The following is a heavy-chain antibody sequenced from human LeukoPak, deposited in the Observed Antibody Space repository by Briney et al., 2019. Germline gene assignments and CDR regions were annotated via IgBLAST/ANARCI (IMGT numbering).Heavy chain of an antibody. CDR3: AKRHTPSNWIQIDY. CDR1: GFTVNNNY. Sequence: PGGSLRLSCAASGFTVNNNYMSWVRQAPGKGLEWVSVTYRDGSTFYADSVKGRFTISRDNSKNTLYLQVNSLRVEDTAVYYCAKRHTPSNWIQIDYWGQGTLVTVSS. CDR2: TYRDGST. V-gene: IGHV3-66*01. J-gene: IGHJ4*02. D-gene: IGHD5-18*01.